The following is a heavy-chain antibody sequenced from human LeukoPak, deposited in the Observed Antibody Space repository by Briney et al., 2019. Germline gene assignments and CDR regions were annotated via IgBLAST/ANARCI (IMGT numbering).Heavy chain of an antibody. D-gene: IGHD5-24*01. Sequence: SGESLKISCKGSGYSFPNYWIGWVRQMPGQGLEWMGIIYPAVSDTRYSPSFQGQVTISADKSINTAYLQWTSLKASDTAMYYCARRKGDGYNSPFDYWGQGTLVTVSS. CDR2: IYPAVSDT. CDR3: ARRKGDGYNSPFDY. V-gene: IGHV5-51*01. CDR1: GYSFPNYW. J-gene: IGHJ4*02.